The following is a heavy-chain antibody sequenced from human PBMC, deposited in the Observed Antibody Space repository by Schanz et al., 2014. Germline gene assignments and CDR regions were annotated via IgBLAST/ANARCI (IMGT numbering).Heavy chain of an antibody. CDR3: ARDGYNAYDLKRGDY. CDR2: IRQDVRAK. D-gene: IGHD5-12*01. CDR1: GFNFSSHW. Sequence: DVQLVESGGTLVRPGGSLRLSCAASGFNFSSHWMTWVRQAPGRGLEWVANIRQDVRAKYYVDSVKGRFTISRDNIASSLFLQMNSLRAEDSAVYYCARDGYNAYDLKRGDYWGQGTQVAVSS. V-gene: IGHV3-7*01. J-gene: IGHJ4*02.